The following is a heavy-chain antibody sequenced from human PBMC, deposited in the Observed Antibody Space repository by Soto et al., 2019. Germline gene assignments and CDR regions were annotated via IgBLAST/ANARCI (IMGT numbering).Heavy chain of an antibody. CDR2: IYDNGGA. Sequence: QVQLQESGPGLVKPSQTLSLTCTVSGDSISSGGYYWGWIRQHPGKGLEWIGYIYDNGGAYYSPSLRGRVVITLDRSENQFSLGLSSVTAADTAVYYCARVKGGTTRRAFDSWGQGTLVTVSS. CDR3: ARVKGGTTRRAFDS. CDR1: GDSISSGGYY. J-gene: IGHJ4*02. V-gene: IGHV4-31*03. D-gene: IGHD1-7*01.